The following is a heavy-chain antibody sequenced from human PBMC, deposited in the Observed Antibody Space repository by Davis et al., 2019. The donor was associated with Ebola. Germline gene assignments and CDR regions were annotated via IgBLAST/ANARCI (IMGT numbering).Heavy chain of an antibody. J-gene: IGHJ1*01. CDR2: ISSSGSTI. Sequence: GESLKISCAASGFTFSSYWMNWVRQAPGKGLEWVSYISSSGSTIYYADSVKGRFTISRDNAKNSLYLQMNSLRAEDTAVYYCASSSWYAEYFQHWGQGTLVTVSS. D-gene: IGHD6-13*01. V-gene: IGHV3-48*04. CDR1: GFTFSSYW. CDR3: ASSSWYAEYFQH.